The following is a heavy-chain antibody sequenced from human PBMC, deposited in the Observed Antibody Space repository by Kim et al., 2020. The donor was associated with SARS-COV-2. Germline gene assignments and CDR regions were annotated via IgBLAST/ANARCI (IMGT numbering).Heavy chain of an antibody. Sequence: GGSLRLSCTASGFTFGDYAMSWFRQAPGKGLEWVGFIRSKAYGGTTEYAASVKGRFTISRDDSKSIAYLQMNSLKTEDTAVYYCTRGGAWFLDYYDSSGMYFDYWGQGTLVTVSS. CDR3: TRGGAWFLDYYDSSGMYFDY. V-gene: IGHV3-49*03. D-gene: IGHD3-22*01. CDR1: GFTFGDYA. J-gene: IGHJ4*02. CDR2: IRSKAYGGTT.